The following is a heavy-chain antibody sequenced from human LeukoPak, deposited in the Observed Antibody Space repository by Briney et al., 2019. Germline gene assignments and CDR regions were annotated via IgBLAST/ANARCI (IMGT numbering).Heavy chain of an antibody. CDR1: GGTFSSYA. V-gene: IGHV1-69*04. J-gene: IGHJ6*02. Sequence: SVKVSCKASGGTFSSYAISWVRQAPGQGLEWMGRIIPILGIANYAQKFQGRVTMTRNTSISTAYMELSSLRSEDTAVYYCAKIAVARNYYYGMDVWGQGTTVTVSS. D-gene: IGHD6-19*01. CDR3: AKIAVARNYYYGMDV. CDR2: IIPILGIA.